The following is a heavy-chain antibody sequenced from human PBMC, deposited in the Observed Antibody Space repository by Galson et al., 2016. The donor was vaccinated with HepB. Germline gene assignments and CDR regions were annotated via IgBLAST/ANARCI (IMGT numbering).Heavy chain of an antibody. CDR1: GFTFSSYG. CDR2: ISHDGNNK. J-gene: IGHJ1*01. D-gene: IGHD2-15*01. V-gene: IGHV3-30*18. Sequence: SLRLSCAASGFTFSSYGIHWVRQAPGKGLEWVAVISHDGNNKLYADSVKCRFTISRDNSKNTLFLQLNSLRAEDTAVYYCAKDPYAVASRPEYFQHWGQGTLVTVSS. CDR3: AKDPYAVASRPEYFQH.